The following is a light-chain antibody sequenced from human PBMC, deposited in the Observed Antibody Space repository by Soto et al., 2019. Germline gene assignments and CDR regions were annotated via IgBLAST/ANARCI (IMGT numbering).Light chain of an antibody. CDR2: EVR. J-gene: IGLJ1*01. Sequence: LTQPASVSGSPGQSITISCTGTSSDVGSYNYVAWYQQFPGKTPKLMIYEVRNRPSGVSSRFSGSKSGNTASLTISGLQAEDEADYYCISYTGSDTSYVFGTGTKVTVL. V-gene: IGLV2-14*01. CDR3: ISYTGSDTSYV. CDR1: SSDVGSYNY.